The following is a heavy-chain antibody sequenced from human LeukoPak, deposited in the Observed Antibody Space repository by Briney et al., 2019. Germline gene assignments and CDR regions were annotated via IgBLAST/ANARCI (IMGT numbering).Heavy chain of an antibody. CDR3: ARVRWYCSGGSCSFRSAFDI. D-gene: IGHD2-15*01. CDR2: ISSSSSYI. CDR1: GFTFSSYS. V-gene: IGHV3-21*01. J-gene: IGHJ3*02. Sequence: GGSLRLSCAASGFTFSSYSMNWVRQAPGKGLEWVSSISSSSSYIYYADSVKGRFTISRDNAKNSLYLQMNSLRAEDTAVYYCARVRWYCSGGSCSFRSAFDIWGQGTMVTVSS.